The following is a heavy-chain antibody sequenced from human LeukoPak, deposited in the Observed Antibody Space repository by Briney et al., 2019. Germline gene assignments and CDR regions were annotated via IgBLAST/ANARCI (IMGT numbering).Heavy chain of an antibody. Sequence: GGSLRLSCAASGFTFSSYAVSWVRQAPGKGLEWVSSISSTSDYIYYADSLKGRFTISRDNAKNSLYLQMNSLRAEDTAVYYCARGGYSSSWYHFDYWGQGTLVTVSS. J-gene: IGHJ4*02. V-gene: IGHV3-21*01. CDR1: GFTFSSYA. CDR2: ISSTSDYI. CDR3: ARGGYSSSWYHFDY. D-gene: IGHD6-13*01.